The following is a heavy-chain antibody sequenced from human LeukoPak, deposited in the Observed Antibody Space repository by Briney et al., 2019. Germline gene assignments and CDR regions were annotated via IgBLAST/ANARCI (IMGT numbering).Heavy chain of an antibody. CDR3: AREVGRGFDY. D-gene: IGHD1-26*01. V-gene: IGHV1-18*04. CDR1: GYTFTGYY. Sequence: ASVKVSCKASGYTFTGYYMHWVRQAPGQGLEWMGWISAYNSNTHYAQKLQGRVTMTTDTSTSTAYMEVRSLRSDDTAVYYCAREVGRGFDYWGRGTLVTVSS. CDR2: ISAYNSNT. J-gene: IGHJ4*02.